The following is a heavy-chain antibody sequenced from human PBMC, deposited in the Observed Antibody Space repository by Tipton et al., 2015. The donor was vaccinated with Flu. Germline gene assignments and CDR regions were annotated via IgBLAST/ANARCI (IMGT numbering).Heavy chain of an antibody. CDR1: GGSINSYY. CDR2: IYSSGST. CDR3: ARDRSGSGSYYSAFDI. Sequence: TLSLTCTVSGGSINSYYWSWLRQPAGKGLEWIGRIYSSGSTNYNPSLTSRVTMSLDTSENQLSLKLSSVTAADTAVYYCARDRSGSGSYYSAFDIWGQGTMVTVSS. D-gene: IGHD3-10*01. V-gene: IGHV4-4*07. J-gene: IGHJ3*02.